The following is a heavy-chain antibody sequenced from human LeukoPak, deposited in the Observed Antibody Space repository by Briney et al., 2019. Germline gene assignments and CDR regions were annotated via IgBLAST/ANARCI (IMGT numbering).Heavy chain of an antibody. D-gene: IGHD1-26*01. CDR3: ARRVSGSYPDYFDY. CDR2: IHYSGST. V-gene: IGHV4-59*08. Sequence: SETLSLTCTISTGSSTSYYWNWIRQPPGKGLEWIGYIHYSGSTNYNPSLRSRATVSLDMSKNQVSLKLSSVTAADTAVYYCARRVSGSYPDYFDYWDQGTLVTVFS. CDR1: TGSSTSYY. J-gene: IGHJ4*02.